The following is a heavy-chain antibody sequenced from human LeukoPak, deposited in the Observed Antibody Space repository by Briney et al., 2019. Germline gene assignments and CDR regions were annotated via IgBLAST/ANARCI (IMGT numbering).Heavy chain of an antibody. CDR3: AKAGSSPSAAAYYYYYMDV. CDR1: GFTFSSYA. Sequence: GGSLRLSCAASGFTFSSYAMSWVRQAPGKGLEWVSAISGSGGSTYYADSVKGRLTISRDNSKNTLYLQMNSLRAEDTAVYYCAKAGSSPSAAAYYYYYMDVWGKGTTVTVSS. CDR2: ISGSGGST. J-gene: IGHJ6*03. V-gene: IGHV3-23*01. D-gene: IGHD6-6*01.